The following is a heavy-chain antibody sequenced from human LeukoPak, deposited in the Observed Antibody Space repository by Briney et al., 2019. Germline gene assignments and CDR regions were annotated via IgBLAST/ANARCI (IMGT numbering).Heavy chain of an antibody. CDR1: GDSVSSKNGA. D-gene: IGHD6-19*01. V-gene: IGHV6-1*01. CDR3: ARDFGTTGWHTFDY. J-gene: IGHJ4*02. CDR2: TYYRSKWHN. Sequence: SQTLSLTCVVSGDSVSSKNGAWNWIRQSPSRGLEWLGRTYYRSKWHNDYAESMEGRMTISQDTSMNQYSLHLNSVTPDDTAVYYCARDFGTTGWHTFDYWGQGTLVTVSS.